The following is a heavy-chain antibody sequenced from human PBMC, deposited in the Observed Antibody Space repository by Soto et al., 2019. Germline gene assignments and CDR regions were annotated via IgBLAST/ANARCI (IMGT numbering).Heavy chain of an antibody. CDR1: GFTFSSYW. CDR2: IKQDGSEK. Sequence: SLRLSCAASGFTFSSYWMSWVRQAPGKGLEWVANIKQDGSEKYYVDSVKGRFTISRDNAKNSLYLQMKCLRAEDTAVYYCARALGDYDILTGLFDYWGQGTLVTVSS. D-gene: IGHD3-9*01. V-gene: IGHV3-7*01. CDR3: ARALGDYDILTGLFDY. J-gene: IGHJ4*02.